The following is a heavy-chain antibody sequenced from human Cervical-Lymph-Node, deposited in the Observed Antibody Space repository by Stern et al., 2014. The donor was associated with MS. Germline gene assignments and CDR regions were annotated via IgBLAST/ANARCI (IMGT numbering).Heavy chain of an antibody. CDR2: IMQDGSEK. D-gene: IGHD1-26*01. J-gene: IGHJ4*02. CDR1: GFTFRDYW. V-gene: IGHV3-7*01. CDR3: ARGESYPDY. Sequence: EVQLVEPGGGLVQQGGSLRLSCAASGFTFRDYWMSWVRQAPGKGLEWVAKIMQDGSEKYSVDSVKGRFTISRDNAKNALYLQMNSLRADDTAVYSCARGESYPDYWGQGTLVTVSS.